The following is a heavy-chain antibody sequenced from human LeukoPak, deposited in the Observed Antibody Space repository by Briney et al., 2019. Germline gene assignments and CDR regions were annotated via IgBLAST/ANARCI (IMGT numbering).Heavy chain of an antibody. CDR2: ISYDGSNK. D-gene: IGHD6-13*01. CDR3: ARAAIAAASVYYFDY. V-gene: IGHV3-30-3*01. CDR1: GFTFSSYA. Sequence: GGSLRLSCAASGFTFSSYARHWVRQAPGKGLKRGAVISYDGSNKYYADYVKGRFTISRDNSKNTLYLQMNSLRAEDTAVYYCARAAIAAASVYYFDYWGQGTLVTVSS. J-gene: IGHJ4*02.